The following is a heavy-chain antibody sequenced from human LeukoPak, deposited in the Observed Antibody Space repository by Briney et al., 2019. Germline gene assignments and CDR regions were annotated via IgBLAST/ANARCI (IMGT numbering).Heavy chain of an antibody. CDR2: IYSSGST. CDR1: GGSISSYY. Sequence: SETLSLTCTVSGGSISSYYWSWIRQPAGKGLEWIGRIYSSGSTNYNPSLKSRVTMSVDTSRYHFSLKLSSMTAADTAVYYCARQAYDTAYDAFDIWGQGTMVTVSS. V-gene: IGHV4-4*07. D-gene: IGHD3-22*01. J-gene: IGHJ3*02. CDR3: ARQAYDTAYDAFDI.